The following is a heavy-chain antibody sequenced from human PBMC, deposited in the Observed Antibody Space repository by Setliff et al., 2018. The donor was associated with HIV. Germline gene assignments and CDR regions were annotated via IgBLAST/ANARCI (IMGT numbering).Heavy chain of an antibody. CDR2: IDYSGTT. Sequence: SETLSLTCTVSGDSMKSKSYFWGWIRQSPGKGLEWIGAIDYSGTTYYNPSLKSRVTISVDTSKNQFSLKLSSVTAADTAVYYCATYADRESNRFDPWGQGILVTVSS. CDR3: ATYADRESNRFDP. J-gene: IGHJ5*02. V-gene: IGHV4-39*01. D-gene: IGHD3-10*01. CDR1: GDSMKSKSYF.